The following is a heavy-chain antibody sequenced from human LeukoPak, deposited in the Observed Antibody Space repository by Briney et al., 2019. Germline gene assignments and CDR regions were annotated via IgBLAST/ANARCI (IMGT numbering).Heavy chain of an antibody. D-gene: IGHD2-15*01. CDR1: GFTFNDYE. CDR3: ARAGAITSAFDF. V-gene: IGHV3-48*03. CDR2: ISGSGSTI. J-gene: IGHJ4*02. Sequence: GGSLRLSCVVSGFTFNDYEMNWVRQASGRGLEWLSYISGSGSTIYYADSVQGRFTMSRDNAKNSLFLQMNSLRAEDTAVYFCARAGAITSAFDFWGQGTPVTVSA.